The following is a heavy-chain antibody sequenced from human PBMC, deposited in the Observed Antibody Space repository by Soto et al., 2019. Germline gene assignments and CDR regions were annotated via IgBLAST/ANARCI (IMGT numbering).Heavy chain of an antibody. Sequence: SXTLSLTCTVSGCPISSSSYYWCWIRQPPGKALEWIGSIYYSGSTYYNPSLKSRVTISVDTSKNQFSLKLSSVTAADTAVYYCARSYYDRSGYAVDPWGQGTLVTVSS. CDR1: GCPISSSSYY. J-gene: IGHJ5*02. CDR3: ARSYYDRSGYAVDP. CDR2: IYYSGST. V-gene: IGHV4-39*01. D-gene: IGHD3-22*01.